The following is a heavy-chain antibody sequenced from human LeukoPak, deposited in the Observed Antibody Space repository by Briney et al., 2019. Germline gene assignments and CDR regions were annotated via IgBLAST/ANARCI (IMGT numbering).Heavy chain of an antibody. V-gene: IGHV1-18*01. D-gene: IGHD3-22*01. CDR3: ARQRYYYYDSSGFVSHAFDI. CDR1: GYTFTSHG. J-gene: IGHJ3*02. Sequence: GASVKVSCKASGYTFTSHGISWVRQAPGQGLEWMGWISAYNGNTNYAQKLQGRVTMTTDTSTSTAYMELRSLRSDDTAVYYCARQRYYYYDSSGFVSHAFDIWGQGTMVTVSS. CDR2: ISAYNGNT.